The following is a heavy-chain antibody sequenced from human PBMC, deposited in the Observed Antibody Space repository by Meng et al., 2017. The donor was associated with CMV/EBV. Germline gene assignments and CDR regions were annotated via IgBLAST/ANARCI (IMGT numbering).Heavy chain of an antibody. V-gene: IGHV3-21*01. D-gene: IGHD6-13*01. CDR2: ISSSSSYI. Sequence: GGSLRLSCAASGFTFSSYSMNWVRQAPGKGLEWVSSISSSSSYIYYADSVKGRFTISRDNAKNSLYLQMNSLRAEDTAVYYCARDACSSSWYGEYYYYYGMDVWGQGTTVTVSS. J-gene: IGHJ6*02. CDR1: GFTFSSYS. CDR3: ARDACSSSWYGEYYYYYGMDV.